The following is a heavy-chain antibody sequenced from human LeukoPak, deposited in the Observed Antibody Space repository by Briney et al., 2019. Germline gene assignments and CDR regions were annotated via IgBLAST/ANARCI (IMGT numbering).Heavy chain of an antibody. CDR2: IYYSGST. D-gene: IGHD6-13*01. CDR1: GGSFSGYY. J-gene: IGHJ5*02. CDR3: ARHSPFITAAAGWFDP. V-gene: IGHV4-59*08. Sequence: SETLSLTCAVYGGSFSGYYGSWIRQPPGKGLEWIGYIYYSGSTNYNPTLKSRVTISVDTSKNQFSLKLSSVTAADTAVYYCARHSPFITAAAGWFDPWGQGTLVTVSS.